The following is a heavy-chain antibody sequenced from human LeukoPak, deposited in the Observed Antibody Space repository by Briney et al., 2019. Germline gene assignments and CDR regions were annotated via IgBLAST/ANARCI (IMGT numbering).Heavy chain of an antibody. J-gene: IGHJ4*02. V-gene: IGHV3-21*01. D-gene: IGHD5-18*01. Sequence: PGGSLRLSCAASGFTVSSNYIWVRQAPGKGLEWVSSISSSSSYIYYADSVKGRFTISRDNAKNSLYLQMNSLRAEDTAVYYCARDGGYSYGYEYFDYWGQGTLVTVSS. CDR1: GFTVSSNY. CDR3: ARDGGYSYGYEYFDY. CDR2: ISSSSSYI.